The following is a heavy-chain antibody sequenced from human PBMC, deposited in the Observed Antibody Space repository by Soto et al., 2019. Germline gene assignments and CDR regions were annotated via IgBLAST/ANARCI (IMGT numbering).Heavy chain of an antibody. V-gene: IGHV4-34*01. CDR1: GGSFSGYY. Sequence: PSETLSLTCAAYGGSFSGYYWSWIRQPPGKGLEWIGEINHSGSTNYNPSLKSRVTISVDTSKNQFSLKLSSVTAADTAVYYCARGRCSSTSCYAFDIWGQGTMVTVSS. J-gene: IGHJ3*02. CDR3: ARGRCSSTSCYAFDI. D-gene: IGHD2-2*01. CDR2: INHSGST.